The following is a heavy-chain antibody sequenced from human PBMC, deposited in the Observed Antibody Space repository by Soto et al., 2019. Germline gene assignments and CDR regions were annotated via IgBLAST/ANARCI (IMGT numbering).Heavy chain of an antibody. CDR1: GYTFTTYG. V-gene: IGHV1-18*01. CDR3: ATAFSVSTPWWFEY. CDR2: VRTSNGNT. Sequence: QVQLMQSGAEVKNPGASVSVSCRSSGYTFTTYGITWVRLAPGQGLEWMGWVRTSNGNTKYSQKFQGRFTMTADISTSTAYMELRSLKSDDTALYYCATAFSVSTPWWFEYCGQGSLVTVSS. J-gene: IGHJ4*02. D-gene: IGHD2-15*01.